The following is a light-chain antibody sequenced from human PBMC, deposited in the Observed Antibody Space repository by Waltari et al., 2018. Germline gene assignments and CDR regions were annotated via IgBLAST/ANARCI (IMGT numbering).Light chain of an antibody. V-gene: IGLV3-19*01. CDR3: NSRDSSGNQV. Sequence: SSELTQDPAVSVALGQTVRITCQGDSLRSYYASWYQQKPGQAPVLVIYGKNNRPPGIPDRCSGSSSGNTASLTITGAQAEDEADYYCNSRDSSGNQVFGGGTKLTVL. J-gene: IGLJ2*01. CDR2: GKN. CDR1: SLRSYY.